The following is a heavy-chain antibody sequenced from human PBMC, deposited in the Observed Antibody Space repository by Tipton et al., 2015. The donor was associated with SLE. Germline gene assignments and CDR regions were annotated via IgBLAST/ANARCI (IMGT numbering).Heavy chain of an antibody. CDR2: ISAYDGNT. J-gene: IGHJ4*02. CDR1: GYIFSTCG. Sequence: QLVQSGAEVKKPGASVKVSCKASGYIFSTCGLSWVRQAPGQGLEWMGWISAYDGNTNHAQKFQGRLTMTTDTSTTTTYMELRSLTSDDTAVYYCARGGGSSWSPFDYWGQGSLVTVSS. V-gene: IGHV1-18*01. CDR3: ARGGGSSWSPFDY. D-gene: IGHD6-13*01.